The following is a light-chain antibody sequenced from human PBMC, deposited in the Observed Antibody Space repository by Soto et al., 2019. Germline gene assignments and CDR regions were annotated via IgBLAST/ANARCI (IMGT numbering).Light chain of an antibody. CDR1: QSVSSK. Sequence: EIVMTQSPATLSVSPGERATLSCRASQSVSSKLAWYQKKPGRAPRLLIYGATTRATGIPARFSGSGSGTEFTLTITSLQSEDFAVYYCQPADTFGGGTKVEIK. V-gene: IGKV3-15*01. J-gene: IGKJ4*01. CDR2: GAT. CDR3: QPADT.